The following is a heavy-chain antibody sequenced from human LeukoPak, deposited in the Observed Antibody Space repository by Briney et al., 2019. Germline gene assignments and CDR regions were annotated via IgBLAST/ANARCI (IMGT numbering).Heavy chain of an antibody. D-gene: IGHD3-22*01. CDR3: ARGIDYYDSSGPT. CDR1: GFTFSSYA. CDR2: ISYDGSNK. Sequence: GGSLRLSCAASGFTFSSYAMHWVRQAPGKGLEWVAVISYDGSNKYYADSVKGRFTISRDNSKNTLYLQMNSLRAEDTAVYYCARGIDYYDSSGPTWGQGTLVTVSS. J-gene: IGHJ5*02. V-gene: IGHV3-30-3*01.